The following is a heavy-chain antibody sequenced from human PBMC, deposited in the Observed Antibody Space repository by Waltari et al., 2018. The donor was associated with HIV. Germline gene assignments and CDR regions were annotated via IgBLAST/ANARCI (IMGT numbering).Heavy chain of an antibody. V-gene: IGHV3-21*04. D-gene: IGHD2-21*02. J-gene: IGHJ4*02. CDR3: ARFDGGNSEVYH. Sequence: EVHLVESGGGLVKPGGSLRLSCAASGFTFSVYSMTWVRQAPGKGLGGVSTIDSISSYIDYADSVRGRFTISRDNAKNSLFLQIDALRAEDTAFYYCARFDGGNSEVYHWGQGTLVTVSS. CDR2: IDSISSYI. CDR1: GFTFSVYS.